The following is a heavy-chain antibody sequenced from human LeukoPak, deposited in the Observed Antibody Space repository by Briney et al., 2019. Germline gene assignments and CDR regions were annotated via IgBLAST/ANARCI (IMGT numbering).Heavy chain of an antibody. D-gene: IGHD3-3*01. CDR2: ISAYNGNT. CDR1: GYTFTSYG. Sequence: ASVKVSCKASGYTFTSYGISWVRQAPGQGLEWMGWISAYNGNTNYAQKLQGRVTMTTDTSTSTAYMELRSLGSDDTAVYYCARGVVTIFGVVIIQNWFDPWGQGTLVTVSS. CDR3: ARGVVTIFGVVIIQNWFDP. V-gene: IGHV1-18*01. J-gene: IGHJ5*02.